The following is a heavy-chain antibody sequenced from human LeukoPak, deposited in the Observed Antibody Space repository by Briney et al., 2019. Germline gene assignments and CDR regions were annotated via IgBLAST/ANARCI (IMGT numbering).Heavy chain of an antibody. Sequence: SETLSLTCTVSGGSISSYYWSWIRQPPGKGLEWIGYIYYSGSTNYNPSLKSRVTISVDTSKNQFSLKLSSVTAADTAVYYCARYDSSGYYHGSTFDIWSQGTMVTVSS. D-gene: IGHD3-22*01. J-gene: IGHJ3*02. V-gene: IGHV4-59*01. CDR2: IYYSGST. CDR1: GGSISSYY. CDR3: ARYDSSGYYHGSTFDI.